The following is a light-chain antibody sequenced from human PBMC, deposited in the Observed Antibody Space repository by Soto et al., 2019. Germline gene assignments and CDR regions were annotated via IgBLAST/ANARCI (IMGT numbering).Light chain of an antibody. CDR3: VQGLQTPIT. J-gene: IGKJ5*01. V-gene: IGKV2-28*01. CDR2: LGS. CDR1: QSLLHSNGYNF. Sequence: VVMTQSPLSLAVTPGEPASISCRSSQSLLHSNGYNFLDWYLQKPGQSPQLLIYLGSYRASGVPDRFSGSRSGTEFTLKISRVEAEDVGIYYCVQGLQTPITFGQGTRLEIK.